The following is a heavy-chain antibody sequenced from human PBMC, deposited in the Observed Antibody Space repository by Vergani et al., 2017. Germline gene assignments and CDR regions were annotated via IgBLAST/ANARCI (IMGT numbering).Heavy chain of an antibody. J-gene: IGHJ4*02. CDR2: INQDGSGK. CDR1: GFIFKSYW. D-gene: IGHD3-16*01. CDR3: ARNWEIRSTQHYYFEY. V-gene: IGHV3-7*01. Sequence: EVQLVESGGGLVQPGGSLRLSCAASGFIFKSYWMSWVRQAPGKGLVWVANINQDGSGKYYVDSVKGRFSISRDNAKNSLYLQMNSLRAEDTAVYYCARNWEIRSTQHYYFEYWGQGTLVTVSS.